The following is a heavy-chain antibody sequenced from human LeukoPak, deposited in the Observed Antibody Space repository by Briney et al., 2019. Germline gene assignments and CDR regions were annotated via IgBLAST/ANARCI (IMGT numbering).Heavy chain of an antibody. CDR1: GFTFSSYE. CDR3: ARDGPYSSSSNLGP. J-gene: IGHJ5*02. Sequence: GGSLRLSCAASGFTFSSYEMNWVRQAPGKGLEWVSYISSSGGAIYYADSVKGRLTISRDNAKNSLYLQMNSLRSDDTAVYDCARDGPYSSSSNLGPWGQGTLVTVSS. CDR2: ISSSGGAI. V-gene: IGHV3-48*03. D-gene: IGHD6-6*01.